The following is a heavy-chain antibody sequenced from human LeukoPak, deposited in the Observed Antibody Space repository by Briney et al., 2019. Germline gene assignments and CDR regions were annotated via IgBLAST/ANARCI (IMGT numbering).Heavy chain of an antibody. Sequence: SQTLSLTCTVSGGSISSGDYYWSWIRQPPGKGLEWIGYIYYSGSTYYNPSLKSRVTISVDTSKNQFSLKLSSVTAADTAVYYCASQDYGDHTLDYWGQGTLVTVSS. CDR2: IYYSGST. V-gene: IGHV4-30-4*01. CDR3: ASQDYGDHTLDY. CDR1: GGSISSGDYY. J-gene: IGHJ4*02. D-gene: IGHD4-17*01.